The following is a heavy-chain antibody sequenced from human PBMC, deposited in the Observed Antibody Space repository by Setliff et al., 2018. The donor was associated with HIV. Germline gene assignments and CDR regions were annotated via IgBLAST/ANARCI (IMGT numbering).Heavy chain of an antibody. Sequence: SETLSLTCTVSGGSISTGGYYWSWIRQQPGKGLEWIGYIYYRGTTHYNPSLRSRATLSVDTSKNQFSLKLSAVTAADTAVYYCARHFTWPREGGVFGYWGQGTLVTVSS. J-gene: IGHJ4*02. CDR3: ARHFTWPREGGVFGY. D-gene: IGHD3-16*01. V-gene: IGHV4-31*03. CDR1: GGSISTGGYY. CDR2: IYYRGTT.